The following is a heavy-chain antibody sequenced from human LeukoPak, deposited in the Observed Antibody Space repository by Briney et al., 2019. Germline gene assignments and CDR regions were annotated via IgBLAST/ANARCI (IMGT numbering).Heavy chain of an antibody. CDR1: GYTFTGYF. CDR3: ARAGISDSTDY. Sequence: ASVKVSCKASGYTFTGYFIHWVRQAPGQGLEWMGIINPSGGSTSYAQKFQGRVTMTRDRSTSTVYMEVTSLKSDDTAVYFCARAGISDSTDYWGQGTLVIVSS. J-gene: IGHJ4*02. D-gene: IGHD2-21*02. V-gene: IGHV1-46*01. CDR2: INPSGGST.